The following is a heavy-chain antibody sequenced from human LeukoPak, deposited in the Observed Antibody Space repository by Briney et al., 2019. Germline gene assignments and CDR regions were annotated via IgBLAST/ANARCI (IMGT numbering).Heavy chain of an antibody. J-gene: IGHJ4*02. CDR2: ITGSGDIT. CDR1: GFIFRNYA. D-gene: IGHD3-9*01. Sequence: GGSLRLSCAASGFIFRNYAMSWVRQAPGKRLEWVSAITGSGDITYYADSVKGRFTISRDNSKNTLYVEMNTLRAEDTAVYYCAKWGDFDILTGYYGPDFWGQGTLVTVSS. V-gene: IGHV3-23*01. CDR3: AKWGDFDILTGYYGPDF.